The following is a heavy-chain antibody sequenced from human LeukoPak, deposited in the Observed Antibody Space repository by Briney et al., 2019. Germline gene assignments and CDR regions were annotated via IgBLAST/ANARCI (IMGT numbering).Heavy chain of an antibody. J-gene: IGHJ4*02. CDR1: GYSFTNYW. Sequence: GESLKISCKGSGYSFTNYWIGWVRQMPGKGMEWMGKIYPGDSGTRYSPSFQGHVTISADKCISTAYLQWSGLNASHTGMYYCARRRYQQLDLDYWGQGTLVTVSS. V-gene: IGHV5-51*01. CDR3: ARRRYQQLDLDY. D-gene: IGHD6-13*01. CDR2: IYPGDSGT.